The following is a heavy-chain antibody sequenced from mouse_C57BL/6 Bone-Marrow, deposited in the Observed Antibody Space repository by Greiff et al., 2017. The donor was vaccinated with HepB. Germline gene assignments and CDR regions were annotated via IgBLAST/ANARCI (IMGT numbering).Heavy chain of an antibody. V-gene: IGHV1-64*01. CDR2: IHPNSGST. CDR1: GYTFTSYW. J-gene: IGHJ4*01. D-gene: IGHD4-1*01. Sequence: QVQLKQSGAELVKPGASVKLSCKASGYTFTSYWMHWVKQRPGQGLEWIGMIHPNSGSTNYNEKFKSKATLTVDKSSSTAYMQLSSLTSEDSAVYYCARGWDGGAMDYWCQGTSVTVSS. CDR3: ARGWDGGAMDY.